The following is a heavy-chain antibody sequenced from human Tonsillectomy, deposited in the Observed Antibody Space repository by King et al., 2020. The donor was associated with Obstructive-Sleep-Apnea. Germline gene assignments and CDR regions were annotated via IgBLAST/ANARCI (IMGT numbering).Heavy chain of an antibody. D-gene: IGHD3-10*01. CDR1: GYTFTGYY. CDR2: ISPNSGAT. J-gene: IGHJ4*02. Sequence: QLVQSGAEVKKPGASVKVSCKASGYTFTGYYIHWGRRAPGQGLEWMGWISPNSGATTYAQKFKDRVTMTRDTSISTAYLDLSRLRSDDTAIYYCARDMSAYDSTSPAYWGQGTLVTVSS. CDR3: ARDMSAYDSTSPAY. V-gene: IGHV1-2*02.